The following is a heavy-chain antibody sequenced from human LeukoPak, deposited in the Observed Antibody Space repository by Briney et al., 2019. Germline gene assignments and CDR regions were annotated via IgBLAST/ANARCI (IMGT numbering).Heavy chain of an antibody. V-gene: IGHV1-69*13. CDR3: ARDLAITIFGVVIRTDAFDI. Sequence: SVNVSCKPSGGTFSSYAIIWVRQAPGHRLEWMGGTIPIFGTANYAQKFQGRVTITADESTSTAYMELSSLRSEDMAVYYCARDLAITIFGVVIRTDAFDIWGQGTMVTVSS. CDR1: GGTFSSYA. D-gene: IGHD3-3*01. J-gene: IGHJ3*02. CDR2: TIPIFGTA.